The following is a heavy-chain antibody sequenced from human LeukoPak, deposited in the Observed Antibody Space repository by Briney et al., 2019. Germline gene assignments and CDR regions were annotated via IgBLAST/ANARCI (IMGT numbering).Heavy chain of an antibody. Sequence: GGSLRLSCAASGFTFSNYGMHWVRQAPGKGLEWVAFAEFDGIKRYYADSVKGRFTISRDNSKNTLYLQMNSLRAEDTAVYYCAKDMVRGPWAYYYYYGMDVWGQGTMVTVSS. V-gene: IGHV3-30*02. CDR1: GFTFSNYG. D-gene: IGHD3-10*01. J-gene: IGHJ6*02. CDR2: AEFDGIKR. CDR3: AKDMVRGPWAYYYYYGMDV.